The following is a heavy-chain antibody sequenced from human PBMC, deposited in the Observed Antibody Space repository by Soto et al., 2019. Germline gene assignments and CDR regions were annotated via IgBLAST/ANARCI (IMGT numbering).Heavy chain of an antibody. J-gene: IGHJ4*02. V-gene: IGHV3-33*01. Sequence: QVQLVESGGGVVQPGGSLRLSCTASGFSFTSYAMHWVRQAPGKGLEWVALILYDENNKYYADSVKGRFTISRDNSKHTLYLQMNSLRAEDTAVYYCARVGVVATWDLDFCGQGTLVTVSS. CDR1: GFSFTSYA. D-gene: IGHD5-12*01. CDR3: ARVGVVATWDLDF. CDR2: ILYDENNK.